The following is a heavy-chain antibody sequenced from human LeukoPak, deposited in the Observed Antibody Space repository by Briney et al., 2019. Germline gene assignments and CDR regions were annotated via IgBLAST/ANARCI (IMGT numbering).Heavy chain of an antibody. CDR3: ARARSRYNWFDP. V-gene: IGHV4-34*01. D-gene: IGHD2-15*01. J-gene: IGHJ5*02. CDR2: INHSGST. CDR1: GGFISSYY. Sequence: SETLSLTCTVSGGFISSYYWSWIRQPPGKGLEWIGEINHSGSTNYNPSLKSRVTISVDTSKNQFSLKLSSVTAADTAVYYCARARSRYNWFDPWGQGTLVTVSS.